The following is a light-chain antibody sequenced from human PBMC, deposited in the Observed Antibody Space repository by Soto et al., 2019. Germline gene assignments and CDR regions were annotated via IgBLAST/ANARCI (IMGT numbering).Light chain of an antibody. CDR1: SSDFGGYTY. CDR3: SSYATSSTLDVV. CDR2: DVS. J-gene: IGLJ2*01. Sequence: QSALTQPASVSGSPGQSITISCTGTSSDFGGYTYVSWYQQHPGKAPKLIIYDVSNRPSGVSYRFSGYESGNTASLTISGLQAEDEADYYCSSYATSSTLDVVFGGGTKLTVL. V-gene: IGLV2-14*01.